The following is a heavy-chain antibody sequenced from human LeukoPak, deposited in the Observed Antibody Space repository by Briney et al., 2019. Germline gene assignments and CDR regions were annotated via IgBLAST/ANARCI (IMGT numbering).Heavy chain of an antibody. CDR2: ISYDGSNK. CDR1: GFTFSSYG. CDR3: AKDGVWLGELFRGFFDY. V-gene: IGHV3-30*18. Sequence: GGSLRLSCAASGFTFSSYGMHWVRQAPGKGLEWVAVISYDGSNKYYADSVKGRFTISRDNSKNTLYLQMNSLRAEDTAVYYCAKDGVWLGELFRGFFDYWGQGTLVTVSS. D-gene: IGHD3-10*01. J-gene: IGHJ4*02.